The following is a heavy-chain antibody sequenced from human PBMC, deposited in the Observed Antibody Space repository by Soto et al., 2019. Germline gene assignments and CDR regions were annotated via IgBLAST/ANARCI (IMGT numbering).Heavy chain of an antibody. CDR3: ARPNAAYYYYYGMDV. CDR2: IYPGDSDT. V-gene: IGHV5-51*01. CDR1: GYSFTSYR. J-gene: IGHJ6*02. D-gene: IGHD6-13*01. Sequence: GESLKISCKGSGYSFTSYRIGWVRQMPGKGLEWMGIIYPGDSDTRYSPSFQGQVTISADKSISTAYLQWSSLKASDTAMYYCARPNAAYYYYYGMDVWGQGTTVTVSS.